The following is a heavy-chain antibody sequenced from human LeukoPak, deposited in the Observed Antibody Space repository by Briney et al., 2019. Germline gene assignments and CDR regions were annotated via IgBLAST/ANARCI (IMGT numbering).Heavy chain of an antibody. CDR1: GFHISSYP. V-gene: IGHV3-33*08. CDR2: IWYDGSNK. D-gene: IGHD3-22*01. Sequence: GGSLRLSCAASGFHISSYPMAWVRHAPGKGLEWVAVIWYDGSNKYYADSVKGRFTISRDNSKNTLYLQMNSLRAEDTAVYYCAREHDSSANDAFDIWGQGTMVTVSS. J-gene: IGHJ3*02. CDR3: AREHDSSANDAFDI.